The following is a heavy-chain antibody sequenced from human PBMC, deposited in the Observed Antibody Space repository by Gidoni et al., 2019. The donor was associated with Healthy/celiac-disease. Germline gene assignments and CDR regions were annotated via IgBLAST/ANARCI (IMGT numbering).Heavy chain of an antibody. V-gene: IGHV3-30-3*01. D-gene: IGHD2-8*01. J-gene: IGHJ4*02. CDR3: ARDGVDY. CDR2: ISYDGSNK. Sequence: QVQLVESGGGVVQPGRSRRLSCAASGFTFSSYAMHWVRQAPGKGLEWVAVISYDGSNKYYADSVKGRFTISRDNSKNTLYLQMNSLRAEDTAVYYCARDGVDYWGQGTLVTVSS. CDR1: GFTFSSYA.